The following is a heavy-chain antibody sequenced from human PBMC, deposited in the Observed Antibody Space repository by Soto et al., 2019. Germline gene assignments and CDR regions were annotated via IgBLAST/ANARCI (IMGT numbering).Heavy chain of an antibody. CDR3: AKGDSTTHGDSFDI. D-gene: IGHD6-13*01. V-gene: IGHV4-59*01. CDR2: VYHSGRT. Sequence: QVQLQESGPGLVKPSETLSLTCSVSGGSISFYNWNWIRKSPEKGLEWIGYVYHSGRTNYNSSLTCGVTISIDPPKNQCALQLSAVTAEDTAVYYGAKGDSTTHGDSFDIWGQGTMVTFSP. J-gene: IGHJ3*02. CDR1: GGSISFYN.